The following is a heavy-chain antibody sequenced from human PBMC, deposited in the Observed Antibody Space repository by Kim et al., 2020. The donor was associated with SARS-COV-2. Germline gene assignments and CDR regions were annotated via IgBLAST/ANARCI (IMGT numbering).Heavy chain of an antibody. D-gene: IGHD3-3*01. CDR2: ISSSSSYI. V-gene: IGHV3-21*01. CDR1: GFTFSSYS. Sequence: GGSLRLSCAASGFTFSSYSMNWVRQAPGKGLEWVSSISSSSSYIYYADSVKGRFTISRDNAKNSLYLQMNSLRAEDTAVYYCAREGYYDFWSGYYKYYYYYYMDVWGKGTTVTVSS. CDR3: AREGYYDFWSGYYKYYYYYYMDV. J-gene: IGHJ6*03.